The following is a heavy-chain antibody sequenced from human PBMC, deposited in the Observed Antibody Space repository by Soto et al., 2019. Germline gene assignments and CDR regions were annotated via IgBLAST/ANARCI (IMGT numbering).Heavy chain of an antibody. CDR3: ARDLNGPQPLDY. CDR1: GGTFSSYA. D-gene: IGHD2-2*01. V-gene: IGHV1-69*13. Sequence: ASVKVSCKASGGTFSSYAISWVRQAPGEGLEWMGGIIPIFGTANYAQRFQGRVTITADESTSTAYMELSSVRSEDTAVYYCARDLNGPQPLDYWGQGTLVTVS. CDR2: IIPIFGTA. J-gene: IGHJ4*02.